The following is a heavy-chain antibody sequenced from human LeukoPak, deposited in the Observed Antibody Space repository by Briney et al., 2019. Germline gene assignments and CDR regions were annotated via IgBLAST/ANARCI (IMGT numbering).Heavy chain of an antibody. J-gene: IGHJ5*02. CDR1: GGSFSGYY. D-gene: IGHD2-2*01. CDR3: ARGLRPSSTSCYLKP. V-gene: IGHV4-34*01. Sequence: SGTLSLTCAVYGGSFSGYYLSWIRQPPGKGLEWIGEINHSGSTNYNPSLKSRVTISVDTSKNQFSLKLSSVTAADTAVYYCARGLRPSSTSCYLKPWGQGTLVTVSS. CDR2: INHSGST.